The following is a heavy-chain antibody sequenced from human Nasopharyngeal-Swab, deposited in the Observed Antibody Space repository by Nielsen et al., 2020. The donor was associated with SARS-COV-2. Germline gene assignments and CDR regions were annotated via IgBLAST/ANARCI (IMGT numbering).Heavy chain of an antibody. CDR3: ASPRNRDGYNSFDY. CDR2: INPNSGGT. Sequence: ASVKVSWKASGYTFTGYYMHWVRQAPGQGLEWMGRINPNSGGTNYAQKFQGRVTMTRDTSISTAYMELSRLRSDDTAVYYCASPRNRDGYNSFDYWGQGTLVTVSS. V-gene: IGHV1-2*06. CDR1: GYTFTGYY. J-gene: IGHJ4*02. D-gene: IGHD5-24*01.